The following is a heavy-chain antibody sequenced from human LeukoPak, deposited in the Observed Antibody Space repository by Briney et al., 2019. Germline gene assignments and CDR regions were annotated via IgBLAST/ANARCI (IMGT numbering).Heavy chain of an antibody. CDR2: ISYDGSIK. CDR1: GFTFSSYA. V-gene: IGHV3-30-3*01. D-gene: IGHD3-10*01. CDR3: ARDTKAYYGSGSYFDY. J-gene: IGHJ4*02. Sequence: GGSLRLSCASSGFTFSSYAMHWVRQAPGEGLEWVAVISYDGSIKHYTDSVKGRFTISRDNSKNTLYLQMSSLRPEDTAVYYCARDTKAYYGSGSYFDYWGQGTLVTVSS.